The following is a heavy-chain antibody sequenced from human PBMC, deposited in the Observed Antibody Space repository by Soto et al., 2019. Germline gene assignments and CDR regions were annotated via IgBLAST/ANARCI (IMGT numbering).Heavy chain of an antibody. V-gene: IGHV4-39*01. Sequence: PSETLSLTCTVSGGSISSSSYYWGWIRQPPGKGLEWIGSIYYSGSTYYNPSLKSRVTISVDTSKNQFSLKLSSVTAADTAVYYCARHKPQYSDYFVYRYYGMDVWGQGTTVTVSS. J-gene: IGHJ6*02. CDR1: GGSISSSSYY. CDR3: ARHKPQYSDYFVYRYYGMDV. CDR2: IYYSGST. D-gene: IGHD4-17*01.